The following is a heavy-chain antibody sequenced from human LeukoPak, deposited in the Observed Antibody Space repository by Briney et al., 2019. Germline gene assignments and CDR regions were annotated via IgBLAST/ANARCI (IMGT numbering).Heavy chain of an antibody. J-gene: IGHJ5*02. Sequence: SETLSLTCTVPGGSISSSSYYWGWIRQPPGKGLEWIGSIYYSGSTYYNPSLKSRVTISVDTSKNQFSLKLSSVTAADTAVYYCARYSSGPLGVDPWGQGTLVTVSS. CDR3: ARYSSGPLGVDP. V-gene: IGHV4-39*07. CDR1: GGSISSSSYY. CDR2: IYYSGST. D-gene: IGHD6-19*01.